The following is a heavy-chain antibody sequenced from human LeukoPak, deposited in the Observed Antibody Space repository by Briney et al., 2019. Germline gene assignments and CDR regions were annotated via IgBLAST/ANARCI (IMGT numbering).Heavy chain of an antibody. Sequence: SETLSLTCTVSGASLSSGLYYWAWIRQSPGKGLEWIGSIYYTGNTKYNPYLKSRVSISVDTSRNQFSLTLSSVTAADTAVYYCARNLTEYCSRNSCSAGWFDPWGQGILVTVSS. J-gene: IGHJ5*02. CDR1: GASLSSGLYY. V-gene: IGHV4-39*01. CDR2: IYYTGNT. CDR3: ARNLTEYCSRNSCSAGWFDP. D-gene: IGHD2-2*01.